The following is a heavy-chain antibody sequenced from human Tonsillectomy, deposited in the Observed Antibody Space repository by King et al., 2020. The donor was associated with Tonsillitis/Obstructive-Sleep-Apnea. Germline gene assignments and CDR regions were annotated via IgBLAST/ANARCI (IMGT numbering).Heavy chain of an antibody. Sequence: VQLQQWGAGLLKPSETLSLTCAVYGGSFSGYYWSWIRQPPGKGLEWIGEINHSGSTNYNPSLKSRVTISVDTSKNQLSLKLSSVTAADTAVYYCAILTTVTTRSYYYYYMDVWGKGTTVTVSS. CDR1: GGSFSGYY. D-gene: IGHD4-17*01. CDR2: INHSGST. CDR3: AILTTVTTRSYYYYYMDV. J-gene: IGHJ6*03. V-gene: IGHV4-34*01.